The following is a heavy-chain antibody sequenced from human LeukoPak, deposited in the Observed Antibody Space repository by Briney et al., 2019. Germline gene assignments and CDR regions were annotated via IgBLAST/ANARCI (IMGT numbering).Heavy chain of an antibody. V-gene: IGHV4-39*01. J-gene: IGHJ5*02. CDR1: GGSISSSSYY. D-gene: IGHD1-26*01. Sequence: SETLSLTCTVSGGSISSSSYYWGWIRQPPGKGLEWIGSIYYSGSTYYNPSLKSRVTISVDTSKNQFSLKLSSVTAADTAVYYCARAYSGSYRWFDPWGQGTLVTVSS. CDR3: ARAYSGSYRWFDP. CDR2: IYYSGST.